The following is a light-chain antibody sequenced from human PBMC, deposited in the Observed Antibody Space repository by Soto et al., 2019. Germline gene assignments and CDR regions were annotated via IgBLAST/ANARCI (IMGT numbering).Light chain of an antibody. V-gene: IGKV3-15*01. CDR2: DTS. J-gene: IGKJ5*01. Sequence: ETVMTQSPATLSVSPGERATLSCSSSQSVSRNLAWYQQRPGQAPRLLIYDTSTRATGIPSRFSGSGSGTEFTLTISSLQSEDFAVYYCQQYKNWPPITLGQGPLLEV. CDR3: QQYKNWPPIT. CDR1: QSVSRN.